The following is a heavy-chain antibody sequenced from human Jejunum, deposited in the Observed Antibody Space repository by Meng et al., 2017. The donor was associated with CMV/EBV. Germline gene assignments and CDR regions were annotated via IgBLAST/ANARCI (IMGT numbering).Heavy chain of an antibody. Sequence: CKASGYPFTSYYMHWVRQAPGQGLEWMGILNPSGGSTSYAQKFQGRVTMTRDTSTSTVYMELSSLRSEDTAVYYCARDFSSCYYYWGQGTLVTVSS. D-gene: IGHD2-2*01. J-gene: IGHJ4*02. CDR2: LNPSGGST. CDR1: GYPFTSYY. V-gene: IGHV1-46*01. CDR3: ARDFSSCYYY.